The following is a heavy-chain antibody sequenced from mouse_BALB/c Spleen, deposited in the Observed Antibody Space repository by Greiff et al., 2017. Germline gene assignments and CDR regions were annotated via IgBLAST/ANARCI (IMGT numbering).Heavy chain of an antibody. D-gene: IGHD2-4*01. CDR3: AREEDYDYDGDY. V-gene: IGHV1-87*01. CDR1: GYTFTSYW. Sequence: QVQLQQSGAELARPGASVKLSCKASGYTFTSYWMQWVKQRPGQGLEWIGAIYPGDGDTRYTQKFKGKATLTADKSSSTAYMQLSSLASEDSAVYCCAREEDYDYDGDYWGQGTTLTVSS. J-gene: IGHJ2*01. CDR2: IYPGDGDT.